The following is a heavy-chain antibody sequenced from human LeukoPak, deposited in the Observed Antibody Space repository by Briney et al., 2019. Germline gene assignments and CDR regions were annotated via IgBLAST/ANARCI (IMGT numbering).Heavy chain of an antibody. V-gene: IGHV4-34*01. Sequence: SETLSLTCAVYGGSFSGYYWSWIRQPPGKGPEWIGEINHSGSTNYNPSLKSRVTISVDTSKNQFSLKLSSVTAADTAVYYCARVPRYDYVWGSYRSNWFDPWGQGTLVTVSS. CDR3: ARVPRYDYVWGSYRSNWFDP. J-gene: IGHJ5*02. D-gene: IGHD3-16*02. CDR1: GGSFSGYY. CDR2: INHSGST.